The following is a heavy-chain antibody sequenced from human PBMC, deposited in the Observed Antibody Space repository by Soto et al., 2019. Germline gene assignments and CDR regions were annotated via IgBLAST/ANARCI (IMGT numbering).Heavy chain of an antibody. CDR1: GSTFTPYY. CDR2: ISPSGGGT. V-gene: IGHV1-46*01. J-gene: IGHJ5*02. CDR3: AGAHRSSFNFDTSRASFDP. Sequence: GASVKVSCKASGSTFTPYYIHWVRQAPGQGLEWMGIISPSGGGTSYAPKFQGRVTLTRDTSTNRVYMELRSLRSEDTAVYYCAGAHRSSFNFDTSRASFDPWGQGTLVTVSS. D-gene: IGHD3-22*01.